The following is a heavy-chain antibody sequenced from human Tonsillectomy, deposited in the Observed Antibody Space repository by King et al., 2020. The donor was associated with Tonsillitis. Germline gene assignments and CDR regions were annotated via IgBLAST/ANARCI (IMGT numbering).Heavy chain of an antibody. V-gene: IGHV3-30-3*02. CDR3: AKTFFRGVHNLYY. CDR1: GFTFSDYA. J-gene: IGHJ4*02. Sequence: VQLVESGGGVVQPGRSLRLSCPASGFTFSDYAMHWVRQAPGKGLEWVAVISYDGSNKYYADSVKGRFTISRDNSKNTLFLQMNSLRAEDTAVYYCAKTFFRGVHNLYYWGQGTLVTVSS. CDR2: ISYDGSNK. D-gene: IGHD3-10*01.